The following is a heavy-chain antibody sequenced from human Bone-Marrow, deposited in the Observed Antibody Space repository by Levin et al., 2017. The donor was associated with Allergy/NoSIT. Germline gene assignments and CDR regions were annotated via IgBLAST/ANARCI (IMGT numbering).Heavy chain of an antibody. CDR2: IKSSGATV. Sequence: PGGSLRLSCEVSGSTFSDYYIGWVRQAPGKPLEWISYIKSSGATVYYADSVKGRFTTSRGSAKNSVFLQMNTLRAEDTAVYYCAGSLTDFGDYETYCFAHWGQGTLVTVSS. D-gene: IGHD4-17*01. CDR3: AGSLTDFGDYETYCFAH. V-gene: IGHV3-11*01. J-gene: IGHJ4*02. CDR1: GSTFSDYY.